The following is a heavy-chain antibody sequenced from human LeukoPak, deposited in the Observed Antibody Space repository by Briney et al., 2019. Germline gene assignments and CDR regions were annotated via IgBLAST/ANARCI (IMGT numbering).Heavy chain of an antibody. Sequence: SETLSLTCAVYGGSFSGYYWSWIRQPPGKGLEWIGEINHSGSTNYNPSLKSRVTISVDTSKNQFSLKLSSVTAADTAVYYCARDMGYDSSGYYSYDAFDIWGQGTMVTVSS. CDR3: ARDMGYDSSGYYSYDAFDI. J-gene: IGHJ3*02. D-gene: IGHD3-22*01. CDR2: INHSGST. V-gene: IGHV4-34*01. CDR1: GGSFSGYY.